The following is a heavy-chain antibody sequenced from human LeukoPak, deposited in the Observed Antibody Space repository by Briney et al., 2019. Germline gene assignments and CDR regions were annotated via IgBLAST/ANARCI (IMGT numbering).Heavy chain of an antibody. Sequence: SETLSLTCTVSGGSISSNSYYWGWIRQPPGKGLEWIGSTYYSGSTAYNPSLKGRVTISIDTSKNQFSLKLSSVTAPDTAFYYFAGDSGRYYDFNLFHPWGQGTLVTVSS. J-gene: IGHJ5*02. D-gene: IGHD3-10*01. V-gene: IGHV4-39*07. CDR3: AGDSGRYYDFNLFHP. CDR2: TYYSGST. CDR1: GGSISSNSYY.